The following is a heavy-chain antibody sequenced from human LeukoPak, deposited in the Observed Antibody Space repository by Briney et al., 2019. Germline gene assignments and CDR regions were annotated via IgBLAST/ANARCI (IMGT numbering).Heavy chain of an antibody. V-gene: IGHV3-23*01. CDR3: ASSLSSGWLRGAFDI. Sequence: GGSLRLSCAASGFTFSRLAMTWVRQAPGKGLEWVSTISASGPYYADAVRGRFTISRDNSKNTLYLQMNSLRAEDTAVYYCASSLSSGWLRGAFDIWGQGTMVTVSS. D-gene: IGHD6-19*01. J-gene: IGHJ3*02. CDR2: ISASGP. CDR1: GFTFSRLA.